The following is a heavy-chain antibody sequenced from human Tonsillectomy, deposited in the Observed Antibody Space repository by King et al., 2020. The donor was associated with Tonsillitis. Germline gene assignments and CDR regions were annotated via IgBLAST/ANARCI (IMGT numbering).Heavy chain of an antibody. V-gene: IGHV3-74*01. CDR1: GFTFSSYW. CDR3: ARALGPDY. J-gene: IGHJ4*02. CDR2: IISDGSST. Sequence: VQLVESGGGLVQPGGSLRLSCGASGFTFSSYWMHWVRQAPGKGLVWVSLIISDGSSTNYADSVKCRFTISRDNAKNTLYLQMNSLRAEDTAVYYCARALGPDYWGQGTLVTVSS.